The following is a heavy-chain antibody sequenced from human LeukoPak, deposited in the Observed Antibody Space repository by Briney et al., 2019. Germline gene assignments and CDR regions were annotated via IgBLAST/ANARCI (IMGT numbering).Heavy chain of an antibody. Sequence: SETLSLTCTVSGGSISSDYWQWIRQPPGKGLEWIGYIYNSGNNHYNSSLKSRVTISIDTSKNQFSLKLASVTAADTAVYYCATRGYWGQGTLVAVSS. D-gene: IGHD3-10*01. CDR1: GGSISSDY. V-gene: IGHV4-59*08. J-gene: IGHJ4*02. CDR2: IYNSGNN. CDR3: ATRGY.